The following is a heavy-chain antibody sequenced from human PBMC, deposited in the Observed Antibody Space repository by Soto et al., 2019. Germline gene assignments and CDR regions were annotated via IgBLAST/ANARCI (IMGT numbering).Heavy chain of an antibody. CDR1: GYTFTGYY. V-gene: IGHV1-2*02. J-gene: IGHJ5*02. D-gene: IGHD1-26*01. CDR2: ISPNSGGT. CDR3: VRAPMRYYRYWFDP. Sequence: ASVKVSCKASGYTFTGYYMHWVRQAPGQGLEWMGWISPNSGGTNYAQKFQGRVTTTRDTSISTAYMELSRLRSDDTAVYYCVRAPMRYYRYWFDPWDQGTLVTVSS.